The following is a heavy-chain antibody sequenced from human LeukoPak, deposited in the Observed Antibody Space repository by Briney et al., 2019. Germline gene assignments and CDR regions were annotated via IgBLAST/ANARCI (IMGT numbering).Heavy chain of an antibody. CDR1: GYTFTVYY. Sequence: GASVKVSCKASGYTFTVYYMHWVRQAPGQGREWVGWINPNSGGTNYAQKFQGRVTITRDPSISTAYMELSRLKSDDTAVYYCAKDYDVLPGLDSWGQGTLVTVSS. D-gene: IGHD3-9*01. J-gene: IGHJ4*02. CDR2: INPNSGGT. CDR3: AKDYDVLPGLDS. V-gene: IGHV1-2*02.